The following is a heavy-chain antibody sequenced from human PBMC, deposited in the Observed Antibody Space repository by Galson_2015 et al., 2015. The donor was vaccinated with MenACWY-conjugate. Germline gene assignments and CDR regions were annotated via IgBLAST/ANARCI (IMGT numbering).Heavy chain of an antibody. CDR1: GFTFSTYW. Sequence: SLRLSCAASGFTFSTYWMSWVRQAPGKGLEWVANIHQNGGVSYYVDSVRGRFTISRDNAENSLYLQMNSLRAEDTAMYYCVRATDHDYSDEKRDYWGQGTLVTVSS. CDR3: VRATDHDYSDEKRDY. D-gene: IGHD3-16*01. J-gene: IGHJ4*02. V-gene: IGHV3-7*03. CDR2: IHQNGGVS.